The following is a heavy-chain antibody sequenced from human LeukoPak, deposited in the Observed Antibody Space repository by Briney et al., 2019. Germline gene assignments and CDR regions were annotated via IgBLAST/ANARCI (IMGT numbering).Heavy chain of an antibody. Sequence: ASVKVSCKASGYTFTGYYMHWVRQAPGQGLEWMGWINPNSGGTNYAQKFQGRVTMTRDTSISTAYMELSRLRSEDTAVYYCARGGLAAGDYYYMDVWGKGTTVTVSS. D-gene: IGHD6-25*01. J-gene: IGHJ6*03. CDR3: ARGGLAAGDYYYMDV. CDR2: INPNSGGT. V-gene: IGHV1-2*02. CDR1: GYTFTGYY.